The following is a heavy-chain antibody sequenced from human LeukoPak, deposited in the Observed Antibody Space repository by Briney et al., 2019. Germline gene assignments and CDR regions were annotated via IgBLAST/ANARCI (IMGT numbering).Heavy chain of an antibody. D-gene: IGHD6-25*01. CDR2: VDHTGST. CDR3: ARESNGGYGFDY. J-gene: IGHJ4*02. V-gene: IGHV4-59*01. CDR1: DDSITMYY. Sequence: PSETLSLTCSVSDDSITMYYWTWIRQPPGKGLEWIGYVDHTGSTNFNPSLNGRVTISRDTTNNLFSLRLRSVTAADTAVYFCARESNGGYGFDYWGQGTKVTVAS.